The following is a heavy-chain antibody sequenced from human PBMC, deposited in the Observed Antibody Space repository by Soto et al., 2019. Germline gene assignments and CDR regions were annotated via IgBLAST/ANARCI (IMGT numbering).Heavy chain of an antibody. CDR1: GFSISSGFH. Sequence: QVQLQESGPGLVKPSETLSLTCTVSGFSISSGFHWGWIRQPPGKGLEWIASIYHSGSAYYNPSLESRVTISVDPSKNQFPLKLTSVTAADAAMYYCTREGYARADYWGQGTLITVSS. D-gene: IGHD3-10*02. V-gene: IGHV4-38-2*02. J-gene: IGHJ4*02. CDR2: IYHSGSA. CDR3: TREGYARADY.